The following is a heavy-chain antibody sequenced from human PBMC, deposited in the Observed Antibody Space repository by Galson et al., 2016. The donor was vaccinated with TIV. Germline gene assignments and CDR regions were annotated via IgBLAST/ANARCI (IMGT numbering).Heavy chain of an antibody. J-gene: IGHJ4*02. D-gene: IGHD3-3*01. CDR1: GFSFSSYT. CDR3: ARDGHDFWSGGANNPDY. V-gene: IGHV3-30*04. CDR2: IAYDGGNQ. Sequence: SLRLSCATSGFSFSSYTMHWVRQAPGKGLEWVAVIAYDGGNQYFGDSVKGRFTISRDNSRNTVSLQMNSLRAEDTAVYYCARDGHDFWSGGANNPDYWGPGTLVTVSS.